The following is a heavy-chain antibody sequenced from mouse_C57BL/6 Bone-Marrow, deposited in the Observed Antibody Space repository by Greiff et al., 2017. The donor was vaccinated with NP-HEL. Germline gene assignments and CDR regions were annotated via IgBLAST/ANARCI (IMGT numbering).Heavy chain of an antibody. CDR3: ARGGNYR. J-gene: IGHJ2*01. CDR2: IDPSDSYT. V-gene: IGHV1-50*01. Sequence: QVQLQQPGAELVKPGASVKLSCKASGYTFTSYWMQWVQQRPGQGLEWIGEIDPSDSYTNYNQKFKVKAKLTVDTSSSTAYMQHSSLTAEDSGVYYCARGGNYRWGQGTTLTVSS. CDR1: GYTFTSYW. D-gene: IGHD2-1*01.